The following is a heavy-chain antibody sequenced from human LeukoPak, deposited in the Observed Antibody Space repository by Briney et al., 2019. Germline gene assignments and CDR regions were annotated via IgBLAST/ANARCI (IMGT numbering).Heavy chain of an antibody. D-gene: IGHD6-19*01. CDR3: AREEQWLVRSWFDP. CDR1: GYTFTIYG. CDR2: ISAYNGNT. Sequence: ASVTVSFKASGYTFTIYGISWVRQAPGQGLEWMGWISAYNGNTNYAQKLQGRVTMTTDTSTSTAYMELRSLRSDDTAVYYCAREEQWLVRSWFDPWGQGTLVTVSS. V-gene: IGHV1-18*01. J-gene: IGHJ5*02.